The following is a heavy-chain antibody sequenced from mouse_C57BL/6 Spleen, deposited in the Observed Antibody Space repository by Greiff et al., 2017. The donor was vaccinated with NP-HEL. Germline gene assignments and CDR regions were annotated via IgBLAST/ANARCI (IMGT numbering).Heavy chain of an antibody. Sequence: QVQLKQSGAELMKPGASVKLSCKATGYTFTGYWIEWVKQRPGHGLEWIGEILPGRGSTNYNEKFKGKATFTADTSSNTAYMQLSSLTTEDSAIYYCARKDWDYAMDYWGQGTSVTVSS. CDR1: GYTFTGYW. CDR3: ARKDWDYAMDY. J-gene: IGHJ4*01. CDR2: ILPGRGST. D-gene: IGHD4-1*01. V-gene: IGHV1-9*01.